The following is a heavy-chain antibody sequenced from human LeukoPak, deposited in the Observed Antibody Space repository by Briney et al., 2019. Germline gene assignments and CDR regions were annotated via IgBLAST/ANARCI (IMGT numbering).Heavy chain of an antibody. CDR3: ARDEPITIFGVVTMKFDP. CDR1: GFTVSSNY. CDR2: IYSGGST. D-gene: IGHD3-3*01. V-gene: IGHV3-66*01. J-gene: IGHJ5*02. Sequence: GGSLRLSCAASGFTVSSNYMSWVRQAPGKGLEWVSVIYSGGSTYHADSVKGRFTISRDDSKNTLYLQMNSLRAEDTAVYYCARDEPITIFGVVTMKFDPWGQGILVTVSS.